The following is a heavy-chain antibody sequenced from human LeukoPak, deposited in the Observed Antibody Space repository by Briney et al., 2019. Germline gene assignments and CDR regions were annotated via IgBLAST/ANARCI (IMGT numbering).Heavy chain of an antibody. Sequence: PGGSLRLSCAASGFTFSSYWMHWVRQAPGKGLVWVSHINSDGTTTSYADSVKGRFTISRDNAKNTLHLQMSSLRAEDTAVYYCARPGRGSYCSGGSCYDYWGQGALVTVSS. V-gene: IGHV3-74*01. J-gene: IGHJ4*02. CDR3: ARPGRGSYCSGGSCYDY. D-gene: IGHD2-15*01. CDR1: GFTFSSYW. CDR2: INSDGTTT.